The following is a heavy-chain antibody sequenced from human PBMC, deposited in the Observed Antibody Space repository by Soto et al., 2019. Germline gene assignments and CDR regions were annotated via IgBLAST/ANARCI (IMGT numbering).Heavy chain of an antibody. V-gene: IGHV3-30-3*01. J-gene: IGHJ4*02. D-gene: IGHD5-12*01. CDR3: ATDRREHRGATKYYFDY. CDR1: GFTFSSYA. Sequence: PGGSLRLSCAASGFTFSSYAMHWVRQAPGKGLEWVAVISYDGSSKYYADSVKGRFTISRDNSKNTLYLQMNSLRAEDTAVYYCATDRREHRGATKYYFDYWGQGTLVTVSS. CDR2: ISYDGSSK.